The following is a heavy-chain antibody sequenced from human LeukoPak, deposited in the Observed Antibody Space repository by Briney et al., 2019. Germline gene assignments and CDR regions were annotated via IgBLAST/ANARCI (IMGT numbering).Heavy chain of an antibody. J-gene: IGHJ5*02. CDR1: GGSISGYY. Sequence: KPSETLSLTCSVSGGSISGYYWSWIRQPAGKGLEWIGRIYTSGSTNYNPSFKSRVTMSVYTSKNRFSLYLSSVTAADTAVYYCARWAAPHYCSSTSCYWSNWFDPWGQGTLVTVSS. D-gene: IGHD2-2*01. CDR3: ARWAAPHYCSSTSCYWSNWFDP. CDR2: IYTSGST. V-gene: IGHV4-4*07.